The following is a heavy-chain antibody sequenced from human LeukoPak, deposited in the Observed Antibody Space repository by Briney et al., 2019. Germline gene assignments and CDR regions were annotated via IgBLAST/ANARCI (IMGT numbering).Heavy chain of an antibody. CDR1: GLTFSSYW. Sequence: GGSLRLSCAASGLTFSSYWMSWVRQAPGKGLEWVANIKQDGSEKYYVDSVKGRFTISRDSAKNSLYLQMNSLRAEDTAMYYCARDNLAAAGDDNFDLWGQGTMVTVSS. CDR3: ARDNLAAAGDDNFDL. V-gene: IGHV3-7*01. CDR2: IKQDGSEK. D-gene: IGHD6-13*01. J-gene: IGHJ3*01.